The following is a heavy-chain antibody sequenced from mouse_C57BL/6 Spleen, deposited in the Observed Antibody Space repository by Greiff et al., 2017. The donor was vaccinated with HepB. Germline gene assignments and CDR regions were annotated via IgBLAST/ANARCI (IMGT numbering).Heavy chain of an antibody. CDR2: INPNNGGT. J-gene: IGHJ1*03. D-gene: IGHD2-4*01. CDR3: ARWDYDDGWYFDV. V-gene: IGHV1-18*01. CDR1: GYTFTDYN. Sequence: EVQLQQSGPELVKPGASVKIPCKASGYTFTDYNMDWVKQSHGKSLEWIGEINPNNGGTIYNQKFKGKATLTVDKSSSTAYMELRSLTSEDTAVYYCARWDYDDGWYFDVWGTGTTVTVSS.